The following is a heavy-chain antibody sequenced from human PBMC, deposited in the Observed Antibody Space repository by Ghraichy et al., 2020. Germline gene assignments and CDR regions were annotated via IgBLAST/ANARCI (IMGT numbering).Heavy chain of an antibody. D-gene: IGHD2-2*01. Sequence: GGSLRLSCVASGFTFTNYAMAWVRQAPGKGLEWVSGLSGGGDNTYYADSVKGRFTVSRDNSKKTLYLQMSSLRADDTAIYYCAKREVHCRSASCYYFYYGLDVWGQGPTVTVPS. CDR3: AKREVHCRSASCYYFYYGLDV. CDR2: LSGGGDNT. CDR1: GFTFTNYA. J-gene: IGHJ6*02. V-gene: IGHV3-23*01.